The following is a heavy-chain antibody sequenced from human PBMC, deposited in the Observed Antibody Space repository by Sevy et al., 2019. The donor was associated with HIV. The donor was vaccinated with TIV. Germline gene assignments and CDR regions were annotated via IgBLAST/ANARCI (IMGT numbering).Heavy chain of an antibody. CDR1: GGSFSGYY. J-gene: IGHJ6*02. V-gene: IGHV4-34*01. D-gene: IGHD3-10*01. CDR3: AREGLWFGDASGMDV. CDR2: INHSGST. Sequence: SETLSLTCAVYGGSFSGYYWSWIRHPPGKGLEWIGEINHSGSTNYNPSLKSRVTISVDTSKNQFSLKLSSVTAADTAVYYCAREGLWFGDASGMDVWGQGTTVTVSS.